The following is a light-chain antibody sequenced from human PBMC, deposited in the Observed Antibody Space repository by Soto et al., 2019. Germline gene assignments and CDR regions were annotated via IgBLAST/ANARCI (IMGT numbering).Light chain of an antibody. Sequence: QSALTQPRSVSGSPGLSVTISSTGTSSDVGGYNYVSWYQQHPGKAPKLMIYDVTKRPSGVPDRFSGSKSGNTASLTISGLQAEDEAYYDCCSYAGTYTLVFGGGTKVTVL. CDR3: CSYAGTYTLV. V-gene: IGLV2-11*01. CDR2: DVT. J-gene: IGLJ2*01. CDR1: SSDVGGYNY.